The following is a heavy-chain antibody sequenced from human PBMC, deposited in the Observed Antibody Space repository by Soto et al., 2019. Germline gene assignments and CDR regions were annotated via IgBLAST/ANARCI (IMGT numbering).Heavy chain of an antibody. CDR2: IYSGGST. V-gene: IGHV3-66*01. CDR1: EFTVSTNY. D-gene: IGHD2-15*01. CDR3: AREYPGGSPMDV. Sequence: EVHLVESGGGLVQPGGSLRLSCAASEFTVSTNYMNWVRQAPGKGLEWVSVIYSGGSTYYADSVRGRFTISRDNTKNKLCLEMTILIGGDTAVYYCAREYPGGSPMDVWGTGTTVTVFS. J-gene: IGHJ6*03.